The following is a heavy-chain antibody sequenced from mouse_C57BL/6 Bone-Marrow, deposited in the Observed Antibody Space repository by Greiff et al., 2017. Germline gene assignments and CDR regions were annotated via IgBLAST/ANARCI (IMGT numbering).Heavy chain of an antibody. CDR1: GYTFTSYW. J-gene: IGHJ3*01. CDR3: ARDDYARFAY. Sequence: QVQLQQPGAELVKPGASVTLSCKASGYTFTSYWLQWVKQRPGQGLEWIGEIDPSDSYTNYNQKFKGKATLTVDPSSRPAYMQLSSLTSEDSAVYYCARDDYARFAYWGQGTLVTVSA. V-gene: IGHV1-50*01. CDR2: IDPSDSYT. D-gene: IGHD2-4*01.